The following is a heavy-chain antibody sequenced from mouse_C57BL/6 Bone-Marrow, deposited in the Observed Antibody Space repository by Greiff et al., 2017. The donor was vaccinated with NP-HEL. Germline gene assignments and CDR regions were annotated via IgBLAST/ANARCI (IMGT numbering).Heavy chain of an antibody. CDR2: ISDGGSYT. V-gene: IGHV5-4*01. CDR3: ARARYGSSSGYFDY. CDR1: GFTFSSYA. Sequence: EVQLQESGGGLVKPGGSLKLSCAASGFTFSSYAMSWVRQTPEKRLEWVATISDGGSYTYYPDNVKGRFTISRDNAKNNLYLQMSHLKSEDTAMYYCARARYGSSSGYFDYWGQGTTLTVSS. J-gene: IGHJ2*01. D-gene: IGHD1-1*01.